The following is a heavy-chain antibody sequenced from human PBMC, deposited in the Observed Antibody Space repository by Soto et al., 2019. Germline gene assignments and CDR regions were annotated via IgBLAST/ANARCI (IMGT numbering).Heavy chain of an antibody. V-gene: IGHV1-18*01. D-gene: IGHD3-10*01. Sequence: QVPLVQSGAEVKKPGASVKVSCKASGYTFTSYGISWVRQAPGQGLEWMGWISAYNGNTNYAQKLQGRVTMTTDTSTRTAYMELRSLRSDDTAVYYCASNYLYYYGSGNTNYYGMDVWGQGTTVTVSS. J-gene: IGHJ6*02. CDR1: GYTFTSYG. CDR2: ISAYNGNT. CDR3: ASNYLYYYGSGNTNYYGMDV.